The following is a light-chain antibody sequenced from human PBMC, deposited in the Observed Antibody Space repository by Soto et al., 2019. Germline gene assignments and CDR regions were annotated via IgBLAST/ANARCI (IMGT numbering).Light chain of an antibody. CDR3: QQASSFPLT. J-gene: IGKJ4*01. Sequence: IQMTQSPSSVSASVGDRVTITCRTSQPISSWLAWYQQKPGLPPNLLIYSASTLRSGVPARFSVSESGTLFTLPITQLQPEDSATYFGQQASSFPLTFGGGTKVDVK. CDR1: QPISSW. CDR2: SAS. V-gene: IGKV1-12*01.